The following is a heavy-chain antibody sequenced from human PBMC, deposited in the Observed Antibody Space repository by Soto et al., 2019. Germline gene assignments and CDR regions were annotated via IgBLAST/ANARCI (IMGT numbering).Heavy chain of an antibody. D-gene: IGHD6-6*01. CDR1: GFSLSTSDVG. CDR2: IYWDDDK. CDR3: AHSKYSRSSFDY. V-gene: IGHV2-5*02. Sequence: SGPTLGNATQTLTLTCTSSGFSLSTSDVGVGWIRQPPGKALEWLAIIYWDDDKRYSPSLKSRLTITKDTSKNQVVLTVTNMDPVDTATYYCAHSKYSRSSFDYWGQGTLVTVSS. J-gene: IGHJ4*02.